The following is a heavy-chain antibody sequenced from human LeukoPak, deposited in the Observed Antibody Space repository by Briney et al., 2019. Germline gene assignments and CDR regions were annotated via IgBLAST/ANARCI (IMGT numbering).Heavy chain of an antibody. J-gene: IGHJ6*03. CDR1: GYTFTSYD. V-gene: IGHV1-8*03. CDR3: ARGPRSDYGDYVYYYYYMDV. CDR2: MNPNSGNT. Sequence: ASVKVSCKASGYTFTSYDINWVRQATGQGLEWMGWMNPNSGNTGYAQKFQGRGTITRNTSISTAYMELSSLRSEDTAVYYCARGPRSDYGDYVYYYYYMDVWGKGTTVTVSS. D-gene: IGHD4-17*01.